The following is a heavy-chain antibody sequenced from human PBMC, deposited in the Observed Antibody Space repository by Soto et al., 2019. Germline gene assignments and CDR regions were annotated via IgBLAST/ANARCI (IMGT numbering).Heavy chain of an antibody. CDR1: GFTFSSYG. D-gene: IGHD2-2*01. J-gene: IGHJ5*02. Sequence: QVQLVESGGGVVQPGRSLRLSCAASGFTFSSYGMHWVRQAPGKGLEWVAVISYDGSKKYYADSVKGRFTISRDNSKNTLYLQMNSLRAEDTAVYYCAKANSDYCSSTSCYAFDWFDPWGQGTLVTVSS. CDR2: ISYDGSKK. V-gene: IGHV3-30*18. CDR3: AKANSDYCSSTSCYAFDWFDP.